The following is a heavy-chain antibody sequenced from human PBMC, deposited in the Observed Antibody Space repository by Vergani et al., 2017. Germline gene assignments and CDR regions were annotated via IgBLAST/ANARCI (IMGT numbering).Heavy chain of an antibody. Sequence: QVQIQQWGAGLLKPSETLSLTCAVYGGSFSGYYWSWIRQPPGKGLEWIGEINHSGSTNYNPSLKSRVTISVDTSKNQFSLKLSSVTAADTAVYYCARTGTTRYYYYMDVWGKGTTVTVSS. CDR1: GGSFSGYY. V-gene: IGHV4-34*01. J-gene: IGHJ6*03. CDR2: INHSGST. D-gene: IGHD1-1*01. CDR3: ARTGTTRYYYYMDV.